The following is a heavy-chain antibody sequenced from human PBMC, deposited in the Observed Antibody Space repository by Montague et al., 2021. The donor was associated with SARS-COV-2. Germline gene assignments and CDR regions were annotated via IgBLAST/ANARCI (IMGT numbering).Heavy chain of an antibody. CDR3: ARHGSSGYFDWLGD. D-gene: IGHD3-9*01. J-gene: IGHJ4*02. Sequence: SSNYMSWVRQAPGKGLEWIGSIYYSGSTYYNPSLKSRVTISVDTSKNQFSLKLSSVTAADTAVYYCARHGSSGYFDWLGDWGQGTLVTVSS. V-gene: IGHV4-39*01. CDR1: SSNY. CDR2: IYYSGST.